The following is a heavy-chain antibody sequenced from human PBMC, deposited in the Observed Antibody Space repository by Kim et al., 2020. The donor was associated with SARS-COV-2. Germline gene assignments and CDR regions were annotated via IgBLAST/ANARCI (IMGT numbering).Heavy chain of an antibody. J-gene: IGHJ6*02. V-gene: IGHV3-33*05. CDR1: GFTFSSYG. CDR3: EVGATYYYYYGMDV. D-gene: IGHD1-26*01. CDR2: ISYDGSNK. Sequence: GGSLRLSCAASGFTFSSYGMHWVRQAPGKGLEWVAVISYDGSNKYYADSVKGRFTISRDNSKNTLYLQMNSLRAEDTAVYYCEVGATYYYYYGMDVWGQGPTVTVSS.